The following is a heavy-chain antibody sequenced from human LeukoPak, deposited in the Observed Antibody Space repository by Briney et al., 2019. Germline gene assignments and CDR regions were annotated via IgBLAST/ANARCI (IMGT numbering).Heavy chain of an antibody. D-gene: IGHD3-22*01. CDR3: ARDTRCDSSGYYWGDGAFDI. V-gene: IGHV1-69*13. CDR1: GGTFSSYA. J-gene: IGHJ3*02. CDR2: IIPIFGTA. Sequence: SVKVSCKASGGTFSSYAISWVRQAPGQGLEWMGGIIPIFGTANYAQKFQGRVTITADESTSTAYMELSSLRSEDTAVYYCARDTRCDSSGYYWGDGAFDIWGQGTMVTVSS.